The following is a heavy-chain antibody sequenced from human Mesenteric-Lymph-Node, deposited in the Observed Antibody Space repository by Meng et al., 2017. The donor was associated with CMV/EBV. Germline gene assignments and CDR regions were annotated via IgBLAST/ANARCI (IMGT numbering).Heavy chain of an antibody. Sequence: CTVSGGSISSSSCYWGWIRQPPGKGLEWIGSIYYSGSTYYNPSLKSRVTISVDTSKNQFSLKLSSVTAADTAVYYCARYGSGSRLDYWGQGTLVTVSS. CDR2: IYYSGST. V-gene: IGHV4-39*01. CDR1: GGSISSSSCY. D-gene: IGHD3-10*01. CDR3: ARYGSGSRLDY. J-gene: IGHJ4*02.